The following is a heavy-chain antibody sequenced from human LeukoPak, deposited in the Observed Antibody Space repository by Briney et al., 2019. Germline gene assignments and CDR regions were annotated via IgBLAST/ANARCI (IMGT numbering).Heavy chain of an antibody. V-gene: IGHV4-4*07. CDR2: IYTSGST. CDR1: GGSISSYY. J-gene: IGHJ4*02. Sequence: KPSETLSLTCTVSGGSISSYYWSWIRQPAGKGLEWIGRIYTSGSTNYNPSLKSRVTMSVDTSKNQFSLKLSSVTAADTAVYYCARSYCSSTSCYLYYFDYWGQGTLVTFSS. D-gene: IGHD2-2*01. CDR3: ARSYCSSTSCYLYYFDY.